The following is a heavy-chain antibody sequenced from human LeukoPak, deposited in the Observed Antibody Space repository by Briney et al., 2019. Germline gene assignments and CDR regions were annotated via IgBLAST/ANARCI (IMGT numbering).Heavy chain of an antibody. CDR3: ARGPYDTLTGYLIPYYFDY. CDR2: IIPIFGTA. J-gene: IGHJ4*02. CDR1: GGTFSSYA. D-gene: IGHD3-9*01. V-gene: IGHV1-69*13. Sequence: GASVKVSCKASGGTFSSYAISWVRQAPGQGLEWMGGIIPIFGTANYAQKFQGRVTITADESTSTAYMELSSLRSEDTAVYYCARGPYDTLTGYLIPYYFDYWGQGTLVTVSS.